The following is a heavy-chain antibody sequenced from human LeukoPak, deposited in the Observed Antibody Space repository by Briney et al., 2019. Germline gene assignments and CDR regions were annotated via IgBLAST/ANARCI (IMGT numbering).Heavy chain of an antibody. Sequence: GGSLRLSCAASGFTLSSYEMNWVRQAPGKGLEWVSDISSGGSTIVYADAVKGRFTISRDNAKNSLYLQMSGLRAEDTAVYYCARDKSVSGVYFDNWGQGTLVTVSS. D-gene: IGHD5/OR15-5a*01. CDR1: GFTLSSYE. CDR3: ARDKSVSGVYFDN. V-gene: IGHV3-48*03. J-gene: IGHJ4*02. CDR2: ISSGGSTI.